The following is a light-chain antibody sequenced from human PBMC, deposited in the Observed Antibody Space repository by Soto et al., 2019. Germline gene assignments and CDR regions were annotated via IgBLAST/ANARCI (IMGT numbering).Light chain of an antibody. V-gene: IGLV1-44*01. CDR2: SNN. CDR1: NSNIGRNT. CDR3: AAWDESPNVPV. Sequence: QSVLTQPPSASGTPGQRVTISCSGSNSNIGRNTVNWYQQLPGAAPNLLIYSNNERPSGVPDRFSGSKSGTSASLAISGLQSEDEADYYCAAWDESPNVPVFGGGTKLTVI. J-gene: IGLJ2*01.